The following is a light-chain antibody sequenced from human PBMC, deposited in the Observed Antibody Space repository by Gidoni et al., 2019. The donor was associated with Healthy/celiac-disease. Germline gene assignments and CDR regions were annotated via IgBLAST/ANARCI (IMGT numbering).Light chain of an antibody. J-gene: IGLJ3*02. CDR2: EVS. CDR3: SSHTSGSTLV. CDR1: SSDVGGYNY. Sequence: QSALTQPASVSGSPGQSITISCTRTSSDVGGYNYVSWYQQHPGKAPKLMIYEVSNWPSGVSNRFSGSKSGNTASLTISGLQAEDEADYYCSSHTSGSTLVFGGGTKLTVL. V-gene: IGLV2-14*01.